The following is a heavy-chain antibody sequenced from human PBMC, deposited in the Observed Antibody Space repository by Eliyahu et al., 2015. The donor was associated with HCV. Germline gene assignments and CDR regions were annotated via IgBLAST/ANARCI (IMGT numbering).Heavy chain of an antibody. Sequence: EVQLVQSGAEVKKPGESLKISCXGSGYXFTSXWIGWVRQXPGKGLEWMXIIXPGDSDTRYSPSFQGQVTISADKSISTAYLQWSSLKASDTAMYYCARRGLMGATRADYYYGMDVWGQGTTVTVSS. V-gene: IGHV5-51*01. CDR2: IXPGDSDT. CDR1: GYXFTSXW. J-gene: IGHJ6*02. D-gene: IGHD1-26*01. CDR3: ARRGLMGATRADYYYGMDV.